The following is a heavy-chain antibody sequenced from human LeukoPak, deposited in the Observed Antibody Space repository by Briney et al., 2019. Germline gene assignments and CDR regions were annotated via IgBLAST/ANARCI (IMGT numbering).Heavy chain of an antibody. D-gene: IGHD4-17*01. CDR3: ARNKINTVTTGWYFDL. Sequence: PGGSLRLSCAASGFTFSSYGMNWVRQAPGKGLEWVSFVSIGGSYIYYGDSVKGRFTISRDDAKNSLYLQMNSLTAEDTAEYYCARNKINTVTTGWYFDLWGRGTLVAVSS. CDR1: GFTFSSYG. J-gene: IGHJ2*01. CDR2: VSIGGSYI. V-gene: IGHV3-21*01.